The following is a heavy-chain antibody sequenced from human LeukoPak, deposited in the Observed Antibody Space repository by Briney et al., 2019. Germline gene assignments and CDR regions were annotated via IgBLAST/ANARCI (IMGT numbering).Heavy chain of an antibody. Sequence: GGSLRLSCAASGFTVSSNYMSWVRQAPGKGLEWVSVTYSGGSTYYADSVKGRFTISRDNSKNTLYLQMNSLRAEDTAVYYCARVDGDGYKSSAFDYWGQGTLVTVSS. J-gene: IGHJ4*02. CDR3: ARVDGDGYKSSAFDY. V-gene: IGHV3-66*01. CDR1: GFTVSSNY. D-gene: IGHD5-24*01. CDR2: TYSGGST.